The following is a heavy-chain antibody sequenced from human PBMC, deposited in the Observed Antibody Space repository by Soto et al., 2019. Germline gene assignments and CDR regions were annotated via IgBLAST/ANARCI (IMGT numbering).Heavy chain of an antibody. Sequence: EVQLVESGGGLVQPGGSLKLSCAASGFTFSGSAIHWVRQASGKGLEWVGRIRSRANNYATTYAASGQGRFTISRDDSKNTAYVPRNSLKTEDTAVYYCTGQYSSVENWFGPWGQGTLVTVSS. D-gene: IGHD6-25*01. CDR1: GFTFSGSA. J-gene: IGHJ5*02. CDR3: TGQYSSVENWFGP. CDR2: IRSRANNYAT. V-gene: IGHV3-73*02.